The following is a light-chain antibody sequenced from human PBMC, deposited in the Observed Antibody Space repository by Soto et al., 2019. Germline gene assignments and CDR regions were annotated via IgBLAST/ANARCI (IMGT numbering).Light chain of an antibody. CDR2: GAS. V-gene: IGKV3-20*01. J-gene: IGKJ1*01. Sequence: EIVLTQSPGTLSLSPGERATLSCRASQSVSNNYLAWYQQKPGQAPRLLIYGASNRATGIPDRFSSSGSGTDFALTSSRLEPEDFAVYYCQQYGSSGAFGQGTKVEIK. CDR3: QQYGSSGA. CDR1: QSVSNNY.